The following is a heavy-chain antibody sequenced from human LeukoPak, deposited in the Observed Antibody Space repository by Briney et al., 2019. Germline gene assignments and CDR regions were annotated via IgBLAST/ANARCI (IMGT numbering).Heavy chain of an antibody. Sequence: GGSLRLSCAASGFTFSTYAMSWVRQAPGKGLEWVSAISGSGGSTYYVDSVKGRFTISRDNSKNTLYLQMNSLRAEDTAIYYCAKRTGRDTRDYWGQGTLVTVSS. CDR2: ISGSGGST. V-gene: IGHV3-23*01. CDR1: GFTFSTYA. J-gene: IGHJ4*02. D-gene: IGHD5-18*01. CDR3: AKRTGRDTRDY.